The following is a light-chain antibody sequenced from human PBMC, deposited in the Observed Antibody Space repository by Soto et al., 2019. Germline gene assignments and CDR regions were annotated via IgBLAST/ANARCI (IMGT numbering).Light chain of an antibody. J-gene: IGKJ1*01. CDR1: QSISNW. V-gene: IGKV1-5*03. CDR3: QQYHSYPWT. CDR2: KAS. Sequence: DIQMTQSPSTLSASVGDRVTLTCRASQSISNWLAWYQQKPGKAPKLLIYKASSLESGVPSRFSGSGSGAEFTLTISSLQPDDCATYYCQQYHSYPWTFGQGTKVEVK.